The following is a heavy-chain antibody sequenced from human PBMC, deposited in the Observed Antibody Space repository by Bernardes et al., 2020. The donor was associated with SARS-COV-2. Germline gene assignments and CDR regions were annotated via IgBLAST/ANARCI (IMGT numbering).Heavy chain of an antibody. D-gene: IGHD1-7*01. CDR1: GYTLTALS. CDR2: FDPEDGET. Sequence: ASVKVSCKVSGYTLTALSMHWVRQAPGKGLEWMGGFDPEDGETIYAQKFQGRVTMTEDTSTDTAYMELSSLRSEDTAVYYCATGPPSGTIAWFDPWGQGTLVTGSS. V-gene: IGHV1-24*01. CDR3: ATGPPSGTIAWFDP. J-gene: IGHJ5*02.